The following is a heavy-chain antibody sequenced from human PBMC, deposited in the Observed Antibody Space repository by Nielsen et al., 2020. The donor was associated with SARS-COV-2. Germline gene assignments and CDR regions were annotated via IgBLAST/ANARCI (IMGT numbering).Heavy chain of an antibody. Sequence: GGSLRLSCAASGFTFSSYAMHWVRQAPGKGLEWVAVISYDGSNKYYADSVKGRFTISRDNSKNTLYLQMNSLRAEDTAVYYCARHKRGGYVTSNYYYYGMDVWGQGTTVTVSS. CDR2: ISYDGSNK. CDR1: GFTFSSYA. D-gene: IGHD5-24*01. V-gene: IGHV3-30*04. CDR3: ARHKRGGYVTSNYYYYGMDV. J-gene: IGHJ6*02.